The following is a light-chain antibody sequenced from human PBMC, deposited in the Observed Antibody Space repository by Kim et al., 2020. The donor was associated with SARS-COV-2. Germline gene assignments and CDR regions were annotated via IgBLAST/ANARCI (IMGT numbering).Light chain of an antibody. CDR3: CSRDNSGNHVI. CDR1: GLRNYY. CDR2: GKN. V-gene: IGLV3-19*01. Sequence: SSELTQDPAVSVALGQTVRFTCQGDGLRNYYASWYQQKPGQAPILVIYGKNNRPPGIPDRFSASDSGTTASLTITGAQAEDEADYYCCSRDNSGNHVIFGGGTKVTVL. J-gene: IGLJ2*01.